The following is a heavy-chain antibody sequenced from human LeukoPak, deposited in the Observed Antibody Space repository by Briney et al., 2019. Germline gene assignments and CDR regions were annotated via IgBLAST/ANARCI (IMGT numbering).Heavy chain of an antibody. V-gene: IGHV3-11*01. CDR2: TNTAGNTI. Sequence: PGGSLRLSCAASGFTFRDYFMSWIRQAPGKGLEWVAYTNTAGNTIYYADSMKGRFTISRDNSKNMLYLQMNSLRAEDTAVYYCVKGRISEDGLDFWGQGTLVTVSS. J-gene: IGHJ4*02. D-gene: IGHD6-13*01. CDR1: GFTFRDYF. CDR3: VKGRISEDGLDF.